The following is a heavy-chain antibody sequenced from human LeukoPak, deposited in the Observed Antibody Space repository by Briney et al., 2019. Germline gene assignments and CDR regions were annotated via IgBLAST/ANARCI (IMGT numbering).Heavy chain of an antibody. J-gene: IGHJ4*02. CDR2: FDPEDGET. V-gene: IGHV1-24*01. Sequence: ASVKVSCKVSGYTLTELSMHWVRQAPGKGLEWMGGFDPEDGETIYAQKFQGRVTMTEDTSTDTAYMELSSLRSEDTAVYYCATLRRYFDWSPLDYWGQGTLVTVSP. D-gene: IGHD3-9*01. CDR1: GYTLTELS. CDR3: ATLRRYFDWSPLDY.